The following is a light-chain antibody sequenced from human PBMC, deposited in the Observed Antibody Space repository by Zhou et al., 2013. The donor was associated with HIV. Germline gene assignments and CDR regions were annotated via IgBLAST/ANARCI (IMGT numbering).Light chain of an antibody. Sequence: PGERATLSCGASQSVSRNYLAWYQQKPGLAPRLLIYDASSRATGIPDRFSGSGSGTDFTLTISRVEPEDFAVYHCQQYNNWPPWTFGQGTKVEIK. CDR1: QSVSRNY. J-gene: IGKJ1*01. CDR2: DAS. CDR3: QQYNNWPPWT. V-gene: IGKV3D-20*01.